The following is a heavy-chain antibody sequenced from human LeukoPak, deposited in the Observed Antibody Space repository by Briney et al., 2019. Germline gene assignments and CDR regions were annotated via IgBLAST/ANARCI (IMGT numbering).Heavy chain of an antibody. V-gene: IGHV1-69*13. CDR1: GGTFSSYA. D-gene: IGHD4-17*01. CDR3: AATTVTTSLNYGMDV. CDR2: IIPIFGTA. Sequence: SVKVSCQASGGTFSSYAISWVRQAPGQGLEWMGGIIPIFGTANYAQKFQGRVTITADESTSTAYMELSSLRSEDTAVYYCAATTVTTSLNYGMDVWGQGTTVTVSS. J-gene: IGHJ6*02.